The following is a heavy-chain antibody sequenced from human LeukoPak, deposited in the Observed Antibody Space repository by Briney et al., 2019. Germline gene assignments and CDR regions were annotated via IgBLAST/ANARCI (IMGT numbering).Heavy chain of an antibody. CDR2: ISAYNGNT. CDR3: ARDPSGTPRPAQPIFDY. V-gene: IGHV1-18*01. Sequence: GASVKVSCKASGYTFTSYGISWVRQAPGQGLEWMGWISAYNGNTNYAQKLQGRVTMTTDTSTSTAYMELRSLRSDDTAVYYCARDPSGTPRPAQPIFDYWGQGTLVTVSS. J-gene: IGHJ4*02. CDR1: GYTFTSYG. D-gene: IGHD6-19*01.